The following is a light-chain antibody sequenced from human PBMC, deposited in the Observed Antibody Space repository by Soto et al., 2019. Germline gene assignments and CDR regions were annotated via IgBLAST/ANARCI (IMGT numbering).Light chain of an antibody. Sequence: EVVLTQSPDTLSLSPGERATLSCRASQSVSTTFFAWYQQKPGQAPRLLIYGASNRASGVPDRFSGSGSGADFTLTISRLEPEDSAVYYCQQFGSWVTFGQGTRLEI. V-gene: IGKV3-20*01. CDR2: GAS. J-gene: IGKJ5*01. CDR1: QSVSTTF. CDR3: QQFGSWVT.